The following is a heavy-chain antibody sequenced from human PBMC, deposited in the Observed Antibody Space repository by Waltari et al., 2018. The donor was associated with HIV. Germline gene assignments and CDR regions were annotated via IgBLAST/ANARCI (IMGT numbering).Heavy chain of an antibody. J-gene: IGHJ4*02. V-gene: IGHV3-64D*06. CDR1: GFTFSSYA. CDR2: IRCDGHST. CDR3: AKGNYDVLTGYYGPSFEY. Sequence: EVQLVESGGTLVQPGGSLRLSCSASGFTFSSYAIHWVRQTPGKGMEYVSGIRCDGHSTYYAGSLKGRFTITRDNSKNTVWLQMRSLRAEDTAVYYCAKGNYDVLTGYYGPSFEYWGQGTLVTVSS. D-gene: IGHD3-9*01.